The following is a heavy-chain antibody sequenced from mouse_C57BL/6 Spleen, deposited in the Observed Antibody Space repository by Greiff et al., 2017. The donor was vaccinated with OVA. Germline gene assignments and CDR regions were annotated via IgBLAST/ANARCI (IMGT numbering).Heavy chain of an antibody. CDR3: ARGGLFGY. V-gene: IGHV5-17*01. CDR2: ISSGSSTI. Sequence: EVMLVESGGGLVKPGGSLKLSCAASGFTFSDYGMHWVRQAPETGLEWVAYISSGSSTIYYADTVKGRFTISRDDAKNTLFLQMTSLGAEDTAMYYCARGGLFGYWGQGTTLTVSS. CDR1: GFTFSDYG. D-gene: IGHD3-1*01. J-gene: IGHJ2*01.